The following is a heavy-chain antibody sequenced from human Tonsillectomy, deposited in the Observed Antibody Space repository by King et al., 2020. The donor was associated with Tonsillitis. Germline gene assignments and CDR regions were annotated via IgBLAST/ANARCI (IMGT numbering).Heavy chain of an antibody. CDR2: IYSSGST. J-gene: IGHJ4*02. D-gene: IGHD3-22*01. Sequence: VQLVESGGGLVQPGGSLRLSCAASGFTVSSNYMSWVRQAPGKGLEWVSIIYSSGSTYYADSVKSRFTISRDNSKNTLYLQMNSLRAEDTAVYYCARADDSNGYPFDYWGQGTLVTVSS. V-gene: IGHV3-66*01. CDR1: GFTVSSNY. CDR3: ARADDSNGYPFDY.